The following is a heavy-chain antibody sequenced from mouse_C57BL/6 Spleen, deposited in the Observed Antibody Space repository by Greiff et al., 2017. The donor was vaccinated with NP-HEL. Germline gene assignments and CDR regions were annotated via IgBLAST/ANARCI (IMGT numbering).Heavy chain of an antibody. Sequence: EVQGVESGGGLVKPGGSLKLSCAASGFTFSDYGMHWVRQAPEKGLEWVAYISSGSSTIYYADTVKGRFTISRDNAKNTLFLQMTSLRSEDTAMYYCAKKPLLRGDAMDYWGQGTSVTVSS. D-gene: IGHD1-2*01. CDR1: GFTFSDYG. CDR2: ISSGSSTI. V-gene: IGHV5-17*01. CDR3: AKKPLLRGDAMDY. J-gene: IGHJ4*01.